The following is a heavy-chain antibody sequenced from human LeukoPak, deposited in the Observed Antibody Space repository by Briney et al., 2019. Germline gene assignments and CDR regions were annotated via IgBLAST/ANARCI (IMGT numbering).Heavy chain of an antibody. D-gene: IGHD3-10*01. CDR1: GFTFSSYG. V-gene: IGHV3-23*01. J-gene: IGHJ4*02. CDR3: AKDPLSIRITMVRGAPSY. Sequence: GGSLRLSCAASGFTFSSYGMSWVRQAPGKGLEWVSAIIGSGGSTYHADSVKGRFTISRDNSKNTLYLQMNSLRAEDTAVYYCAKDPLSIRITMVRGAPSYWGQGTLVTVSS. CDR2: IIGSGGST.